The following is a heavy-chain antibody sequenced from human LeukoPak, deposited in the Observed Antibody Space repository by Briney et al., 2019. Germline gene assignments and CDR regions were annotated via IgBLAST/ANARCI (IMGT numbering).Heavy chain of an antibody. CDR1: GGSTTNYY. J-gene: IGHJ4*02. CDR3: ARGPTRYYFDY. V-gene: IGHV4-59*01. Sequence: SETLSLTCTVSGGSTTNYYWSWLRQPPGKGLEWIGYIYYSGNTNCNPPLKSRVTISVDTSNNRFSLNLSSVTAADTAVYYCARGPTRYYFDYWGQGTLVTVSS. CDR2: IYYSGNT.